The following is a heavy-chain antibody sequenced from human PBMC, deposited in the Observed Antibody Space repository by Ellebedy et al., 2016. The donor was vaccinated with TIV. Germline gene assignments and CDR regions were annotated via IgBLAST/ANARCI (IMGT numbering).Heavy chain of an antibody. CDR3: ARDRVAVVVPAFGAFDL. V-gene: IGHV3-48*02. J-gene: IGHJ3*01. Sequence: GESLKISCEASGFTFSSYSMNWVRQAPGKGLEWVAYISSSGNSLYYGDSVKGRFTVSRDNAKNSLYLQMHSLRDEDTALYYCARDRVAVVVPAFGAFDLWGQGTMVTVSS. CDR2: ISSSGNSL. CDR1: GFTFSSYS. D-gene: IGHD2-21*01.